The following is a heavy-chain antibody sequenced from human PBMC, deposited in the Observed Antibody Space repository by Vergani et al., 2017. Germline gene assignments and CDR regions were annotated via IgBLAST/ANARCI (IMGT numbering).Heavy chain of an antibody. CDR1: GFTFSSYW. Sequence: EVQLVESGGGLVQPGGSLRLSCAASGFTFSSYWMHWVRQAPGKGLVWVSRINSDGSSTNYADSVKGRFTITRDNAKKFIYLQMNSLRADDTAVYYCVRGGLATIYNWFDPWGQGTRVTVSS. CDR2: INSDGSST. CDR3: VRGGLATIYNWFDP. D-gene: IGHD5-24*01. V-gene: IGHV3-74*01. J-gene: IGHJ5*01.